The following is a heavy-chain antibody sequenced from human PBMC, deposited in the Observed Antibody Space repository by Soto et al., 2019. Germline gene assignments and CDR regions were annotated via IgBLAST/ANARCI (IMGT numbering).Heavy chain of an antibody. CDR3: AKTLSDYYDSSGYTPSYYGRDV. Sequence: QVQLVESGGGVVQPWRSLRLSCAASGFTFSSYGMHWVRQAPGKGLEWVAVISYDGSNKYYADSVKGRFTISRDNSKNTRYLQMNSLRAEDTAVYYCAKTLSDYYDSSGYTPSYYGRDVWGQGTTVTVSS. J-gene: IGHJ6*02. CDR2: ISYDGSNK. D-gene: IGHD3-22*01. CDR1: GFTFSSYG. V-gene: IGHV3-30*18.